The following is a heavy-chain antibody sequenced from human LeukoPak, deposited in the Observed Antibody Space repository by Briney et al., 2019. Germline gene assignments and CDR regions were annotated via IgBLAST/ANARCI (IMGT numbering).Heavy chain of an antibody. V-gene: IGHV3-30-3*01. J-gene: IGHJ6*02. CDR3: ARGSGQQLIDYYYYGMDV. CDR1: GFTFSSYA. Sequence: GGSLRLSCAASGFTFSSYAMHWVRQAPGKGLEWVAVISYDGNNKYYADSVKGRFTISRDNSKNTLYLQMNSLRAEDTAVYYCARGSGQQLIDYYYYGMDVWGQGTTVTVSS. CDR2: ISYDGNNK. D-gene: IGHD6-13*01.